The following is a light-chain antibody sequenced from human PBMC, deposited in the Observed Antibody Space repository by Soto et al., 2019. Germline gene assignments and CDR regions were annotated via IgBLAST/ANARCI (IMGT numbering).Light chain of an antibody. CDR2: DVS. J-gene: IGLJ3*02. CDR1: SSDIGGYNY. V-gene: IGLV2-14*01. CDR3: SSYAISSTL. Sequence: QSALTQPASVSGSPGQSITISCTGTSSDIGGYNYVSWYQQHPGNAPKLMIYDVSNRPSGVSNRFSGSKSGNTASLTISGLQAEDEADYYCSSYAISSTLFGGGTQLTVL.